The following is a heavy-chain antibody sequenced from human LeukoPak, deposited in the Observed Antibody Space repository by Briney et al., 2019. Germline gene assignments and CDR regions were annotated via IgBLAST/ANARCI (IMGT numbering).Heavy chain of an antibody. D-gene: IGHD1-26*01. J-gene: IGHJ4*02. Sequence: SETLSLTCTVFGDSNSGYYWNWIRQPPGKGLGWLGYVFYSGDSNYNPSLKSRVTISLGTSKNQFSLKLGSVTAADTAVYYCARGARRGALPIFDSWGQGTLVTVSS. CDR1: GDSNSGYY. CDR3: ARGARRGALPIFDS. V-gene: IGHV4-59*01. CDR2: VFYSGDS.